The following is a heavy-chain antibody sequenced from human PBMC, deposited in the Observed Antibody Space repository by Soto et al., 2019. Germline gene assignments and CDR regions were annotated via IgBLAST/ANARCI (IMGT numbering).Heavy chain of an antibody. CDR3: ARSPGGYYID. D-gene: IGHD3-9*01. CDR2: INTDGSST. V-gene: IGHV3-74*01. Sequence: GGSLRLSCADSGFSFSSYWMHWVRQGPGKGLVWVSRINTDGSSTNYADSVKGRFTISRDNAKNTVYLQMNSLRAEDTAVYYCARSPGGYYIDWGQGTMVTVSS. CDR1: GFSFSSYW. J-gene: IGHJ3*01.